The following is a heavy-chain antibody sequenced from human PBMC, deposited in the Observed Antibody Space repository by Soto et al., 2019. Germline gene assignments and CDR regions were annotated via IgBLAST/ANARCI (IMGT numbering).Heavy chain of an antibody. V-gene: IGHV3-74*01. CDR3: ARDPHYFYDGTGYYDY. J-gene: IGHJ4*02. Sequence: EVQLVESGGGLVQPGGSLRLSCAASGFTFSSYWMHWVRQAPGKGLVWVSRINSDGSSTSYADSVKGRFTISRDNXKXXLYLQMNSLRAEDTAVYYCARDPHYFYDGTGYYDYWGQGTLVTVSS. D-gene: IGHD3-22*01. CDR1: GFTFSSYW. CDR2: INSDGSST.